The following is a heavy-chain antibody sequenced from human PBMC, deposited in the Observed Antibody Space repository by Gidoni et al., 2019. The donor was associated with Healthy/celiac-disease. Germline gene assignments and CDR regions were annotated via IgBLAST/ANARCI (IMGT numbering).Heavy chain of an antibody. D-gene: IGHD6-13*01. CDR1: GFTFSRYG. Sequence: QVQLVESGGGVVQPGRSLRLSCAASGFTFSRYGMHWVRQAPGKGLEWVAVIWYDGSNKYYADSVKGRFTISRDNSKNTLYLQMNSLRAEDTAVYYCARDNPSAAALDYWGQGTLVTVSS. CDR2: IWYDGSNK. J-gene: IGHJ4*02. V-gene: IGHV3-33*01. CDR3: ARDNPSAAALDY.